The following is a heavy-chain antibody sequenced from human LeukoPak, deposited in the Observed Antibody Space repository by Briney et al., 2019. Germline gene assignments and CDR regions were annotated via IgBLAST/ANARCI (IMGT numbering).Heavy chain of an antibody. CDR3: ARDQEGFDY. CDR1: GYSFTSNY. J-gene: IGHJ4*02. V-gene: IGHV1-46*01. Sequence: EASVKVSCKASGYSFTSNYIHWVRQAPGQGLEWMGMIYPRDGSTGYAQRFQDRVTVTRDTSTSTVHMELSGLRSEDTAVYYCARDQEGFDYWGQGTQVTVSS. CDR2: IYPRDGST.